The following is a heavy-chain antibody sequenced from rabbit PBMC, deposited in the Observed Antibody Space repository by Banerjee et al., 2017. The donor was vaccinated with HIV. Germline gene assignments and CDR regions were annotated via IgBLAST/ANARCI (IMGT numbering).Heavy chain of an antibody. V-gene: IGHV1S45*01. CDR2: INSSRGNT. Sequence: QEQLEESGGDLVKPEGSLTLTCTASGFSLSNKYVMCWVRQAPGKGLECISCINSSRGNTVYASWAKVRSTVSKTSWTTVTLQIPSLTAADTATYFCAIFGYASSSGFNLWGQGTLVTVS. D-gene: IGHD1-1*01. J-gene: IGHJ4*01. CDR3: AIFGYASSSGFNL. CDR1: GFSLSNKYV.